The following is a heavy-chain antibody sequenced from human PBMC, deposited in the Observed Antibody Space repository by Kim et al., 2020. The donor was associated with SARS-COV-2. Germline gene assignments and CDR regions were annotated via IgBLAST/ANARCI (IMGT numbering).Heavy chain of an antibody. D-gene: IGHD3-9*01. V-gene: IGHV4-34*01. CDR3: ARGPPLTGYNY. Sequence: SETLSLTCAVYGGSFSGYYWSWIRQPPGKGLEWIGEINHSGSTNYNPSLKSRVTISVDTSKNQFSLKLSSVTAADTAVYYCARGPPLTGYNYWGQGTLVT. J-gene: IGHJ4*02. CDR2: INHSGST. CDR1: GGSFSGYY.